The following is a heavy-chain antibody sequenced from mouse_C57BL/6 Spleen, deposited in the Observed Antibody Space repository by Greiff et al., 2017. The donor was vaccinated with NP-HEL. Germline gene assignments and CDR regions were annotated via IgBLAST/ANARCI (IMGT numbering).Heavy chain of an antibody. CDR1: GYTFTDYY. D-gene: IGHD1-1*01. V-gene: IGHV1-76*01. CDR2: IYPGSGNT. CDR3: ARWSNYYGSSSFDY. J-gene: IGHJ2*01. Sequence: VQLQQSGAELVRPGASVKLSCKASGYTFTDYYINWVKQRPGQGLEWIARIYPGSGNTYYNEKFKGKATLTAEKSSSTAYMQLSSLTSEDSAVYFCARWSNYYGSSSFDYWGQGTTLTVSS.